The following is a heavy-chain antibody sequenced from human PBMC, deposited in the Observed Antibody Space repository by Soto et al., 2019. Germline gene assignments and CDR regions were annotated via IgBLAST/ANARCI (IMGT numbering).Heavy chain of an antibody. J-gene: IGHJ6*03. CDR2: IKQDGSEK. D-gene: IGHD3-3*01. CDR1: GFTFSSHC. CDR3: ARDRVFGVVIMGYYYYYMDV. Sequence: PGGSLRLSCAASGFTFSSHCMSXVLQAQGKGLEWVANIKQDGSEKYYVDSVKGRFTISRDNAKNSLYLQMNSLRAEDTAVYYCARDRVFGVVIMGYYYYYMDVWGKGTTVTVSS. V-gene: IGHV3-7*01.